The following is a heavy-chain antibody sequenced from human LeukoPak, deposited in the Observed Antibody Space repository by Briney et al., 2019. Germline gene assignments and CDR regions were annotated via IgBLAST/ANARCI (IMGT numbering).Heavy chain of an antibody. V-gene: IGHV1-46*01. CDR1: GYSLTDSY. J-gene: IGHJ4*02. Sequence: ASVKVSCKPSGYSLTDSYMHWVRQAPRQGLERMGIINPGVGSTNYAQKFQDRVTMNRETSTSTVYMELSSLRSEDTALYCCATHSPAGYATGYIRRLDYWGQGTLVAVSS. CDR2: INPGVGST. D-gene: IGHD5-24*01. CDR3: ATHSPAGYATGYIRRLDY.